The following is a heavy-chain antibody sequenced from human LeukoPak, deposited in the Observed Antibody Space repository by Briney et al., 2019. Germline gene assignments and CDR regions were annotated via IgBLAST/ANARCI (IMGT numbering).Heavy chain of an antibody. CDR2: ITNGDSST. CDR3: AKDYDFLTGYHSDLGS. Sequence: GGSLRLSCAASGFTFSSYAMTWVRQAPGKGLDWVSSITNGDSSTFYADSVKGRFTISRDSSKNTVVLQMNSLRAEDTALYYCAKDYDFLTGYHSDLGSWGQGTMVTVSS. V-gene: IGHV3-23*01. J-gene: IGHJ4*02. CDR1: GFTFSSYA. D-gene: IGHD3-9*01.